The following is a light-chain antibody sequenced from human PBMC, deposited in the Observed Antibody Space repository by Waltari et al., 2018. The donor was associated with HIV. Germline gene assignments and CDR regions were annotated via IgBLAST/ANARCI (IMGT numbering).Light chain of an antibody. J-gene: IGLJ3*02. V-gene: IGLV1-40*01. CDR3: QSYDSGLSVV. CDR1: SSNIGAGFD. Sequence: QSVLTQPPSVSGAPGQRVTISCTGNSSNIGAGFDVHWYQQVPEKAPQLLTYGDTNRPSGVPDRFSGSKSGTSASLAITGRQAEDEADYYCQSYDSGLSVVFGGGTKLTVL. CDR2: GDT.